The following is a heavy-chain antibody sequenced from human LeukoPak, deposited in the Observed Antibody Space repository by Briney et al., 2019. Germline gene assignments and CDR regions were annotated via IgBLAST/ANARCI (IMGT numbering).Heavy chain of an antibody. CDR2: ISYDGSNK. D-gene: IGHD3-10*01. V-gene: IGHV3-30-3*01. J-gene: IGHJ4*02. Sequence: PGGSLRLSCAASGFTFSSYAMHWVRQAPGKGLEWVAVISYDGSNKYYADSVKGRFTISRDNSKNTLYLQMNSLRAEDTAVYYCARSAENYLYYFDYWGQGTLVTVSS. CDR1: GFTFSSYA. CDR3: ARSAENYLYYFDY.